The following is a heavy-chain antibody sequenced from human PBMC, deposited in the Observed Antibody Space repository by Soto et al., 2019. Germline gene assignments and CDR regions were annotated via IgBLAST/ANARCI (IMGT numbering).Heavy chain of an antibody. CDR2: ISWNSGSI. D-gene: IGHD1-1*01. CDR3: AKGPAITWIDY. CDR1: WFTFDDYC. V-gene: IGHV3-9*01. J-gene: IGHJ4*02. Sequence: PGGSPRPSRATPWFTFDDYCNHRGPQAPGKGLEWVSGISWNSGSIGYADSVKGRFTISRDNAKNSLYLQMNSLRAEDTALYYCAKGPAITWIDYWGQGTLVTVSS.